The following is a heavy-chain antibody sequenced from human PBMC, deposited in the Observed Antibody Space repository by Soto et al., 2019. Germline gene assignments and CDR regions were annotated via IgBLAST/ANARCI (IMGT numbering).Heavy chain of an antibody. J-gene: IGHJ4*02. Sequence: GGSLRLSCAASGFAFSTYAMSWVRQAPGKGLEWVAGLSATGGGIYFADSVKGRFSITRDNSRNTLFLQVNSLRAEDTAVYYCAKDLKGFGWSGGFDCWGQGTLVTVSS. D-gene: IGHD3-9*01. CDR2: LSATGGGI. CDR1: GFAFSTYA. CDR3: AKDLKGFGWSGGFDC. V-gene: IGHV3-23*01.